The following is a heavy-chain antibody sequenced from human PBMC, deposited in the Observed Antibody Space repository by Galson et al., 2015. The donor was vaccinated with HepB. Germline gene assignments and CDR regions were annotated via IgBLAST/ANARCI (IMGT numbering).Heavy chain of an antibody. CDR2: ISAYKGNT. D-gene: IGHD6-6*01. CDR1: GYTFTSYG. CDR3: AISSIAARPDDY. Sequence: SVKVSCKASGYTFTSYGISWVRQAPGQGLEWMGWISAYKGNTNYAQKLQGRVTMTTDTSTSTAYMELRSLRSDDTAVYYCAISSIAARPDDYWGQGTLVTVPS. J-gene: IGHJ4*02. V-gene: IGHV1-18*01.